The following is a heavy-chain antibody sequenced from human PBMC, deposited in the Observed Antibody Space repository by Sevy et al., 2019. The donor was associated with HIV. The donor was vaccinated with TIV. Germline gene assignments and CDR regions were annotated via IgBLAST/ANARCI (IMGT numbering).Heavy chain of an antibody. Sequence: ASVKVSCKASGYTFPGYYMHWVRQAPGHRLEWMGWINPNSGGTNYAQKFQGRVTMTRDTSISTAYMELSRLRSDDTAVYYCARLLTIFGGPSGYYYMDVWGKGTTVTVSS. CDR3: ARLLTIFGGPSGYYYMDV. V-gene: IGHV1-2*02. J-gene: IGHJ6*03. CDR2: INPNSGGT. CDR1: GYTFPGYY. D-gene: IGHD3-3*01.